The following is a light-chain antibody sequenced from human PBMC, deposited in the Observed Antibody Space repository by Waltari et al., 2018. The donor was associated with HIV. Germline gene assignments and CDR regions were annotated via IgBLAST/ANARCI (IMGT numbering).Light chain of an antibody. Sequence: DIVMTQSPDSLAVSLGERATINCKSSQSVLYSSNNKNHLAWYQHKPGQPPKLLIYWASIREAGVPDRFSGSGSGTDFTLTINSLQPEDFATYYCQQSDSIPYTFGQGTKLDIK. V-gene: IGKV4-1*01. CDR1: QSVLYSSNNKNH. CDR3: QQSDSIPYT. J-gene: IGKJ2*01. CDR2: WAS.